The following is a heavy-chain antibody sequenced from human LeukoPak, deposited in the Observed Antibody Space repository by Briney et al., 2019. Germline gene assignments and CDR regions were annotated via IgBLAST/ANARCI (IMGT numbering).Heavy chain of an antibody. CDR3: ARGFRYCSGGSCYSRGIYYYHYMEV. V-gene: IGHV4-30-4*08. J-gene: IGHJ6*03. Sequence: PSETLSLTCTVSGGSISSGDYYWSWIRQPPGKGLEWIGYIYYSGSTYYNPSLKSRVTISVDTSKKQLSLKLSSVTAAAVALYYCARGFRYCSGGSCYSRGIYYYHYMEVWGKGTTVTVSS. CDR2: IYYSGST. CDR1: GGSISSGDYY. D-gene: IGHD2-15*01.